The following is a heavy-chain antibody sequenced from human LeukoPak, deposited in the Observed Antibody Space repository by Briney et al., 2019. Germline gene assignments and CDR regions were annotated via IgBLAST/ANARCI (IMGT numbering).Heavy chain of an antibody. V-gene: IGHV4-59*01. CDR2: IYYSGST. CDR3: ARVESGYSFGSFDY. CDR1: GGSIGSYY. D-gene: IGHD5-18*01. Sequence: PSETLSLTCTVSGGSIGSYYWSWIRQPPGKGPEWIGYIYYSGSTNYNPSLKSRVTISVDTSKNQLSLKLSSVTAADTAIYYCARVESGYSFGSFDYWGQGTLVTVSS. J-gene: IGHJ4*02.